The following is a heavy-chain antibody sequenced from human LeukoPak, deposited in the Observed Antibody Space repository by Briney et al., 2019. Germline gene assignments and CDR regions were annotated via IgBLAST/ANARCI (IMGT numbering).Heavy chain of an antibody. CDR1: GGSISSSSYY. Sequence: PSETLSLTCTVSGGSISSSSYYWGWIRQPPGKGLEWIGSIYYSGSTYYNPSLKSRVTISVDTSKNQFSLKLSSVTAADTAVYYCARRDRFVVAVAGTRASYGMDVWGQGTTVTVSS. CDR3: ARRDRFVVAVAGTRASYGMDV. J-gene: IGHJ6*02. V-gene: IGHV4-39*01. CDR2: IYYSGST. D-gene: IGHD6-19*01.